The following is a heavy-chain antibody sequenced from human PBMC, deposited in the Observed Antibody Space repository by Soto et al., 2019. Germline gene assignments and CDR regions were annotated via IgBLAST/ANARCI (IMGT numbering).Heavy chain of an antibody. Sequence: QVHLVQSGAEVKKPGASVKVSCKGSGYTFTSYGITWVRQAPGQGLEWMGWISARNGDADSAQKLQGRVTVTRDNSTSTAYMELRSLRSDATAVYYCARGRYGDYWGQGALVTVSS. CDR3: ARGRYGDY. V-gene: IGHV1-18*01. D-gene: IGHD1-1*01. J-gene: IGHJ4*02. CDR2: ISARNGDA. CDR1: GYTFTSYG.